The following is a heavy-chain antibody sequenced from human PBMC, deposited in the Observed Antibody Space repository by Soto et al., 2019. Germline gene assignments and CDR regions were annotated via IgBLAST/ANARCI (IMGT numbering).Heavy chain of an antibody. CDR3: ARDGDGYNY. CDR2: IYSSGST. CDR1: GGSVSSGGYY. J-gene: IGHJ4*02. Sequence: PSETLSLTCTVSGGSVSSGGYYWSWIRQPPGKGLEWIGYIYSSGSTSYNPSLKSRVTISVDTSKNQFSLKLSSVTAADTAVYYCARDGDGYNYWGQGTLVTVSS. V-gene: IGHV4-61*08. D-gene: IGHD5-12*01.